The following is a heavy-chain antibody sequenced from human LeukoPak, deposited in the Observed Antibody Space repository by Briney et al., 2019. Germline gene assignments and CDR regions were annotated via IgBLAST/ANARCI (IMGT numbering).Heavy chain of an antibody. D-gene: IGHD3-16*01. V-gene: IGHV3-23*01. J-gene: IGHJ4*02. Sequence: GGSLRLSCAASGFTFSSYAMSWVRQAPGKGLEWVSAITGTGGSTYYADSVKGRFTISRDNSKNTLYLQMNGLRAEDTALYYCAREEGGYFDYWGQGTLVTVSS. CDR2: ITGTGGST. CDR1: GFTFSSYA. CDR3: AREEGGYFDY.